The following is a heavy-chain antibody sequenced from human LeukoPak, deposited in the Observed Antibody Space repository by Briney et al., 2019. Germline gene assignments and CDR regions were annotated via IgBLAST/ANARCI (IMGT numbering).Heavy chain of an antibody. D-gene: IGHD3-10*01. CDR3: ARVRSGVQGVGYFDY. CDR2: IYYSGST. CDR1: GGSISSSSYY. V-gene: IGHV4-39*07. Sequence: PSETLSLTCTVSGGSISSSSYYWGWIRQPPGKGLEWIGSIYYSGSTYYNPSLKSRVTISVDTSKNQFSLKLSSVTAADTAVYYCARVRSGVQGVGYFDYWGQGTLVTVSS. J-gene: IGHJ4*02.